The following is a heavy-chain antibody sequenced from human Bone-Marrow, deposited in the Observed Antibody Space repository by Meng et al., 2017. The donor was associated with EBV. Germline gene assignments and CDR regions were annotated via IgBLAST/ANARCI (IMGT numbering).Heavy chain of an antibody. CDR1: GCTFSSYA. CDR3: ARGGDIVVVVAATSYYFDD. CDR2: ISGSGGST. J-gene: IGHJ4*02. V-gene: IGHV3-23*01. Sequence: EVQLLESXXGLVQXGGSLRLSCAAAGCTFSSYAMSWVRQAPGKGLEWVSAISGSGGSTYYADSVKGRFTISRDNSKNTLYLQMNSLRAEDTAVYYCARGGDIVVVVAATSYYFDDWGQGTLVTVSS. D-gene: IGHD2-15*01.